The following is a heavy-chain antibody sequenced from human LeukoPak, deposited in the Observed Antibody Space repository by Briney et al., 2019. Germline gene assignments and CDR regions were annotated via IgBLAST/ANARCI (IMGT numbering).Heavy chain of an antibody. Sequence: ASVKVSGKASGGTFSSYAISWVRQAPGQGLEWMRRIIPIFGTANYAQKFQGRVTITTDESTSTAYMELSSLRSEDTAVYYCARSHFCSGGSCYVDAFDIWGQGTMVTVSS. V-gene: IGHV1-69*05. CDR1: GGTFSSYA. D-gene: IGHD2-15*01. CDR2: IIPIFGTA. J-gene: IGHJ3*02. CDR3: ARSHFCSGGSCYVDAFDI.